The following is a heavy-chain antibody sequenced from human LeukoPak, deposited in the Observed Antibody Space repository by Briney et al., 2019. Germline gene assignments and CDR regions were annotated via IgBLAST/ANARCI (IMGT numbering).Heavy chain of an antibody. Sequence: PSETLSLTCTVSGGPISSYYWSRIRQPPGKGLEWIGYIYYSGSTNYNPSLKSRVTISVDTSKNQFSLKLSSVTAADTAVYYCAREGYSYGIDYWGQGTLVTVSS. V-gene: IGHV4-59*12. CDR1: GGPISSYY. CDR2: IYYSGST. J-gene: IGHJ4*02. D-gene: IGHD5-18*01. CDR3: AREGYSYGIDY.